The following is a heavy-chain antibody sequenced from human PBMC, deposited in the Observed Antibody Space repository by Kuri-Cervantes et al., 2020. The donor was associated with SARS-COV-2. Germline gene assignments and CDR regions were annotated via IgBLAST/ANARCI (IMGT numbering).Heavy chain of an antibody. CDR1: GGSISSYY. CDR3: ARVRVLDTAMVRGRDYYYYMDV. D-gene: IGHD5-18*01. J-gene: IGHJ6*03. V-gene: IGHV4-4*07. CDR2: IYTSGST. Sequence: SQTLSLTCTVSGGSISSYYWSWIRQPAGKGLEWIGRIYTSGSTNYNPSLKSRVAMSVDTSKNQFSLKLSSVTAADTAVYYCARVRVLDTAMVRGRDYYYYMDVRGKGTTVTVSS.